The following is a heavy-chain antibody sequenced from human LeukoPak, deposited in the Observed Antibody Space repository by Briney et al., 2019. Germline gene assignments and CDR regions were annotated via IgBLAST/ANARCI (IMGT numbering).Heavy chain of an antibody. Sequence: GGSLRLSCAASGFAFSRYWMSWVRQAPGKGLEWVANIKQDGSEKYYVDSVKGRFTISRDNSKNTLYLKMGSLRAEDMAVYYCARQATRIAAAGTSIDYWGQGTLVTVSS. CDR3: ARQATRIAAAGTSIDY. J-gene: IGHJ4*02. V-gene: IGHV3-7*01. CDR1: GFAFSRYW. CDR2: IKQDGSEK. D-gene: IGHD6-13*01.